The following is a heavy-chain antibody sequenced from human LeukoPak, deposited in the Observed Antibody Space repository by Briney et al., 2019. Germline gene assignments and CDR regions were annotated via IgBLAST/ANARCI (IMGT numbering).Heavy chain of an antibody. CDR3: ARHMSVTYDAFDL. CDR2: IYYSGST. CDR1: GGSIISSSSYY. Sequence: PSETLSLTCTVSGGSIISSSSYYWGWIRQPPGKGLEWIGSIYYSGSTYYNPSLKSRVTISIDTSKNQFSLKLSSVTAADTAVYYCARHMSVTYDAFDLWGRGTMVTVSS. V-gene: IGHV4-39*07. D-gene: IGHD2-21*02. J-gene: IGHJ3*01.